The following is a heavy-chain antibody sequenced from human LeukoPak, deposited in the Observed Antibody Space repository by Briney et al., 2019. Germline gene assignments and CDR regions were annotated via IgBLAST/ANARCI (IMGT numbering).Heavy chain of an antibody. CDR3: AKDGGLWVSAHWGDS. CDR2: ITTSDGNT. Sequence: HPGGSLRLSCAASGLTFSSYTMSWVRQAPGKGLEWVSTITTSDGNTYYADSVKGRFTVSRDNSKNTLFLQMNSLRAEDTAVYYCAKDGGLWVSAHWGDSWGRGTLVTVSS. J-gene: IGHJ4*02. D-gene: IGHD7-27*01. CDR1: GLTFSSYT. V-gene: IGHV3-23*01.